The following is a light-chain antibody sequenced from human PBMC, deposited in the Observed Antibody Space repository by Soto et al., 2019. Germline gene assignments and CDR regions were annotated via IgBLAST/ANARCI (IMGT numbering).Light chain of an antibody. J-gene: IGKJ5*01. V-gene: IGKV1-9*01. CDR3: QQLMSYPLT. CDR2: GAS. Sequence: DIQLTQSPSFLSASVGDRVTITCRASQGISSYLAWYQQKPRKAPEVLIFGASTLQSGVPSRFSGSGSGTEFTLTISSLQPEDFATYYCQQLMSYPLTFGQGTRLEIK. CDR1: QGISSY.